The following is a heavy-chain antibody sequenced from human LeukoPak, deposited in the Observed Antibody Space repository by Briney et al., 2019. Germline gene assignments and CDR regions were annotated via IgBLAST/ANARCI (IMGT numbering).Heavy chain of an antibody. CDR2: ISGDGGST. CDR1: GFTFSSYN. V-gene: IGHV3-43*02. Sequence: GGSLRLSCAASGFTFSSYNMNWVRQAPGKGLEWVSLISGDGGSTYYADSVKGRFTISRDNSKNSLYPQMNSLRTEDTALYYCAKDSGYSSGSVDYWGQGTLVTVSS. D-gene: IGHD6-19*01. CDR3: AKDSGYSSGSVDY. J-gene: IGHJ4*02.